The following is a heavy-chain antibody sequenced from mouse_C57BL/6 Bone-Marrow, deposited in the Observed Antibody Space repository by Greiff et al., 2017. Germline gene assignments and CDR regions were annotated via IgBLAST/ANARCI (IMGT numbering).Heavy chain of an antibody. Sequence: QVQLKQPGAELVRPGSSVKLSCKASGYTFTSYWMDWVKQRPGQGLEWIGNIYPSDSETHYNQKFKDKATLTVDKSSSTAYMQLSSLTSEDSAVYYCARYGVTTVVPFAYWGQGTLVTVSA. D-gene: IGHD1-1*01. CDR3: ARYGVTTVVPFAY. CDR1: GYTFTSYW. J-gene: IGHJ3*01. V-gene: IGHV1-61*01. CDR2: IYPSDSET.